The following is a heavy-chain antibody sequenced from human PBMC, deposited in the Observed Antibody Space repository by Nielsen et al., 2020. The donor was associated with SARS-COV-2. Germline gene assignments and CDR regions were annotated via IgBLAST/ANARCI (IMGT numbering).Heavy chain of an antibody. Sequence: SLKISCAASGFTFDDYAMHWVRQAPGKGLEWVSGISWNSGSIGYADSVKGRFTISRDNAKNSLYLQMNSLRAKDTALYYCAKDSSSGYDYWGQGTLVTVSS. J-gene: IGHJ4*02. CDR3: AKDSSSGYDY. D-gene: IGHD3-22*01. CDR2: ISWNSGSI. CDR1: GFTFDDYA. V-gene: IGHV3-9*01.